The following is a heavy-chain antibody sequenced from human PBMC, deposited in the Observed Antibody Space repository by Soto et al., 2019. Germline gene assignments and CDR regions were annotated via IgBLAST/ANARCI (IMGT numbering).Heavy chain of an antibody. V-gene: IGHV4-34*01. J-gene: IGHJ6*02. CDR3: ARGRSVGYYYGMDV. CDR1: GGSLSGYY. Sequence: SETLSLTCAVYGGSLSGYYWSWIRQPPGKGLEWIGEINHSGSTNYNPSLKSRVTISVDTSKNQFSLKLSSVTAADTAVYYCARGRSVGYYYGMDVWGQGTTVTVSS. CDR2: INHSGST.